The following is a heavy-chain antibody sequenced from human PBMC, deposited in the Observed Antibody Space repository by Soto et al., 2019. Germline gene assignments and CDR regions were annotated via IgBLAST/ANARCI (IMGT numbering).Heavy chain of an antibody. V-gene: IGHV1-46*03. J-gene: IGHJ5*02. CDR3: ASTSWYYDILTGYSFNWFDP. Sequence: GASVKVSCKASGYTFTSYYMHWVRQAPGQGLEWMGIINPSGGSTSYAQKFQGRVTMTRDTSTSTVYMELSSLRSEDTAVYYCASTSWYYDILTGYSFNWFDPWGQGTLVTVSS. CDR1: GYTFTSYY. CDR2: INPSGGST. D-gene: IGHD3-9*01.